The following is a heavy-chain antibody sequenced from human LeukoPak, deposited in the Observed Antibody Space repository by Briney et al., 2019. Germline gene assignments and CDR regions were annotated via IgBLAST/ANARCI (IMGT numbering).Heavy chain of an antibody. V-gene: IGHV1-46*01. CDR2: IHPSGGST. Sequence: DSVKVSCQVSGYTFTSYYMHWVRQPAGQGLEWMGIIHPSGGSTSYAQKFKGRVDMTRETSTSTVYMELSSLRSEETAVYYCEREGVGGSPGYSSGPYGMDVWGKGTTVTVSS. CDR1: GYTFTSYY. D-gene: IGHD6-19*01. CDR3: EREGVGGSPGYSSGPYGMDV. J-gene: IGHJ6*04.